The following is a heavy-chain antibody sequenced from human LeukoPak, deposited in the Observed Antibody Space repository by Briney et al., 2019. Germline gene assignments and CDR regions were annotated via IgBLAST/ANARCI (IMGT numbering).Heavy chain of an antibody. Sequence: PSETLPLTCAVYGGSFSGYYWSWIRQPPGKGLEWIGEINHTGSTNYNPSLKSRVIISADTSKNQFSLNLSSVTAADTAVYYCARGRGYSSGGYGQWGQGTLVMVSS. CDR1: GGSFSGYY. J-gene: IGHJ1*01. CDR2: INHTGST. CDR3: ARGRGYSSGGYGQ. V-gene: IGHV4-34*01. D-gene: IGHD6-25*01.